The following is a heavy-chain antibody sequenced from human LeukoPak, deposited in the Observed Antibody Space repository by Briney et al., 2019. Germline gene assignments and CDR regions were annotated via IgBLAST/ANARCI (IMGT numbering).Heavy chain of an antibody. D-gene: IGHD3-3*01. Sequence: ASVKVSCKASGYTFTSYGISWVRQAPGQGLEWMGWISAYNGNTNYAQKLQGRVSMTTDTSTSTAYMELRSLRSDDTAVYYCAREGYDFWSGYLTPYYFDYWGQGTLVTVSS. CDR3: AREGYDFWSGYLTPYYFDY. J-gene: IGHJ4*02. CDR1: GYTFTSYG. CDR2: ISAYNGNT. V-gene: IGHV1-18*01.